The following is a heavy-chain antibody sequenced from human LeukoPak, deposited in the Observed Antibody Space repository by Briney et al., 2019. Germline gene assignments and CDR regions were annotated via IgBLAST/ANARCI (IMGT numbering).Heavy chain of an antibody. D-gene: IGHD2-2*02. CDR2: IYYSGST. V-gene: IGHV4-30-4*01. CDR3: ARLAIVVVPAAIRWFDP. Sequence: SETLSLTCTVSGGSISSGDYYWSWIRQPPGKGLEWIGYIYYSGSTYYNPSLKGRVTISVDTSKNQFSLKLSSVTAADTAAYYCARLAIVVVPAAIRWFDPWGQGTLVTVSS. J-gene: IGHJ5*02. CDR1: GGSISSGDYY.